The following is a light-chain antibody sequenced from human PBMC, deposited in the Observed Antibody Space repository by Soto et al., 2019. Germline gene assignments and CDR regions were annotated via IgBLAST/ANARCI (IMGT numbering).Light chain of an antibody. CDR1: QDVSRS. CDR3: QQVWTYPLT. V-gene: IGKV1-9*01. CDR2: AAS. Sequence: DTQLTQSPSFLSASVGDRVTITCRASQDVSRSVGWYQQKPGKAPKLLISAASTLHSGVPSRFSGSGSGTDCTLTISSLQPADFVTYYCQQVWTYPLTFGGGTKVEI. J-gene: IGKJ4*01.